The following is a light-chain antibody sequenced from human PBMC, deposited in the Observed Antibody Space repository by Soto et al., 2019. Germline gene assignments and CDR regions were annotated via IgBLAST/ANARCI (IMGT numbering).Light chain of an antibody. CDR3: QQRSNWPPYT. V-gene: IGKV3-11*01. CDR1: QSVSSN. CDR2: DAS. Sequence: EIVLTQSPATLSLSPGERATLSCRASQSVSSNLAWYQQKPGQAPRLLIYDASNRATGIPARFSGSGSGTDFTLTISSLELEDFAVYYCQQRSNWPPYTFGQGTKLEIK. J-gene: IGKJ2*01.